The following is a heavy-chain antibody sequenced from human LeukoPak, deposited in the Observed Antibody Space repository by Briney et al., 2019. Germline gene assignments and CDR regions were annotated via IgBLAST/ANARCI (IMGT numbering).Heavy chain of an antibody. CDR2: ISSSGSTI. D-gene: IGHD6-6*01. J-gene: IGHJ4*02. Sequence: PGGSLRLSCAASGFTFSDYYMSWIRQAPGKGLEWVSYISSSGSTIYYADSVKGRFTISRDNAKNSLYLQISSLKAEDTAVYYCARDRQLADFDYWGQGTLVTVSS. CDR3: ARDRQLADFDY. CDR1: GFTFSDYY. V-gene: IGHV3-11*01.